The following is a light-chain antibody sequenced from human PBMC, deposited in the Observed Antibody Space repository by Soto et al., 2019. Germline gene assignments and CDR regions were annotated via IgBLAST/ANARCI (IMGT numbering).Light chain of an antibody. Sequence: QSVLTQPASVSGSPGQSITISCTGTSDDVGGYNYVSWYQQHSGKAPKLIIYEVTNRPSGVSNRFSGSKSGNTASLIISGLQADDEADYHCSSYTSHYTRVFGTGTKVTVL. V-gene: IGLV2-14*03. CDR2: EVT. CDR1: SDDVGGYNY. CDR3: SSYTSHYTRV. J-gene: IGLJ1*01.